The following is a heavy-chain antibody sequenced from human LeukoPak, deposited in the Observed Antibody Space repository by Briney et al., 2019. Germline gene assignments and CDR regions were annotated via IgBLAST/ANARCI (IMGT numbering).Heavy chain of an antibody. CDR3: ASGPTVTTIDY. CDR1: GGSISSSSYY. D-gene: IGHD4-11*01. Sequence: SETLSLTCTVSGGSISSSSYYWGWIRQPPGKGLEWIGRIYYSGSTYYNQSLKSRVTISVDTSKNQFSLKLSSVTAADTAVYYCASGPTVTTIDYWGQGALVTVSS. J-gene: IGHJ4*02. CDR2: IYYSGST. V-gene: IGHV4-39*01.